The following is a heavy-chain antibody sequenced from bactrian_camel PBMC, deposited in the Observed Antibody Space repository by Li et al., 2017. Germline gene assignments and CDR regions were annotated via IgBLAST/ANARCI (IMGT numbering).Heavy chain of an antibody. CDR1: GYTYSSGC. CDR2: IDSYGVT. V-gene: IGHV3S53*01. J-gene: IGHJ6*01. Sequence: HVQLVESGGGSVQAGGSLRLSCAASGYTYSSGCMGWFRQAPGKEREGVATIDSYGVTNYADSVKGRFTISIDNAKNTVYLQMSSLKSEDTALYYCASIRGGRRVRSGFGYWGQGTQVTVS. CDR3: ASIRGGRRVRSGFGY.